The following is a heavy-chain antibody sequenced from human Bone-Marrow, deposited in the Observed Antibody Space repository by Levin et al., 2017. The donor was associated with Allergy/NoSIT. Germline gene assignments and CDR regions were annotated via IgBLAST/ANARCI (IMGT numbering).Heavy chain of an antibody. J-gene: IGHJ3*02. CDR3: ARVGSRSSYVTFDI. Sequence: ESLKISCTVSSGSMTSFHWSWIRQSPGKGLEWIGYIFYSGSPSYTPSLKSRLRISVDTSKNQFSLNLTSVTAADTAVYYCARVGSRSSYVTFDIWGQGTVVTVSS. D-gene: IGHD6-6*01. CDR1: SGSMTSFH. V-gene: IGHV4-59*01. CDR2: IFYSGSP.